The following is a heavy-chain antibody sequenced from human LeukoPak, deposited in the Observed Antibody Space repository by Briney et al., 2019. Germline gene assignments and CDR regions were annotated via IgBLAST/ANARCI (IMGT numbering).Heavy chain of an antibody. D-gene: IGHD2-2*02. CDR2: IIPILGIA. Sequence: SVKVSYKASGGTFSSYAISWVRQAPGQGLEWKGMIIPILGIANYAQKFQGRVTITADKSTSTAYMELSSLRSEDTAVYYCARTRGCSSTSCYTGRAYNWFDPWRQGTLVTVSS. V-gene: IGHV1-69*04. CDR3: ARTRGCSSTSCYTGRAYNWFDP. CDR1: GGTFSSYA. J-gene: IGHJ5*02.